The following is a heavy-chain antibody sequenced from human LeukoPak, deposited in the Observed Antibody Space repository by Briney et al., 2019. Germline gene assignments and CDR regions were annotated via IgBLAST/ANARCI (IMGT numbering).Heavy chain of an antibody. CDR2: INSADNVE. V-gene: IGHV3-48*03. Sequence: PGGFLRLSCAASGFSLRSSEMNRVRQAPGKGPEWVAHINSADNVEYYTDSVRGRFTMSRDNAKDLLYLQMNSLRDEDTAVYYCARDTVNGPFVISLDLWGQGVLVTVSS. CDR1: GFSLRSSE. CDR3: ARDTVNGPFVISLDL. J-gene: IGHJ5*02. D-gene: IGHD2-8*01.